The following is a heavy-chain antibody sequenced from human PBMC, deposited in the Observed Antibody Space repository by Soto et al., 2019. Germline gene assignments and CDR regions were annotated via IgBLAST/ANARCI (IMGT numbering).Heavy chain of an antibody. J-gene: IGHJ5*02. D-gene: IGHD3-3*01. V-gene: IGHV3-48*02. CDR1: GFTFSSNS. CDR2: ISSSSSTI. Sequence: EVQVVESGGGLVQPGGSLRLSCAASGFTFSSNSMNWVRQAPGKGLEWISYISSSSSTIYADSVKGRFTISRDNAKNSLYLKMNSLGDEDVAVYYCARVIWSGHLTSDLWGQGTLVTVSS. CDR3: ARVIWSGHLTSDL.